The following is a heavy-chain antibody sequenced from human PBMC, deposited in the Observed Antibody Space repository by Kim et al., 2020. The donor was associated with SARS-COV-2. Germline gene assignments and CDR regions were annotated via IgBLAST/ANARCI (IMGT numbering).Heavy chain of an antibody. Sequence: GGSLRLSCAGSGLTFSSFWMTWVRQAPGKGLEWVANINQDGSEKNYVDSVKGRFTISRDNAKNSLYLQMISLRAEDTAVYYCATSAAAGRRYYYYYGMDV. J-gene: IGHJ6*01. CDR3: ATSAAAGRRYYYYYGMDV. CDR1: GLTFSSFW. V-gene: IGHV3-7*01. CDR2: INQDGSEK. D-gene: IGHD6-13*01.